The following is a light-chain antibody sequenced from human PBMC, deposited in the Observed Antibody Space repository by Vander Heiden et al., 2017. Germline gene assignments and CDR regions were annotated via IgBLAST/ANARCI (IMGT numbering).Light chain of an antibody. CDR3: MQAVHGPT. V-gene: IGKV2-28*01. J-gene: IGKJ3*01. CDR2: LGS. CDR1: QSLLYRNGYNY. Sequence: DIVITQSPLSLPVTPGEPASISCRSSQSLLYRNGYNYLYWYMQKPGQFPRLRSDLGSNRASGVPDRLSGRGSGTDVTMKISRVEAGDVGVGDFMQAVHGPTF.